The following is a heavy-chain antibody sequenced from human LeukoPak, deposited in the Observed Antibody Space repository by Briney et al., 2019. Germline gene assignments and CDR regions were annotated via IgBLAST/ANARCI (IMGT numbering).Heavy chain of an antibody. CDR1: GFTFSSFG. Sequence: PGGSLRLSCAASGFTFSSFGMHWVRQAPGKGLEWVAVIWYAASDRYYADSVKGRFTISRDNSKNTLLLQMNSLRDDDTAVYYCVRGVGVSRFNYFDPWGQGTLVVVSS. CDR3: VRGVGVSRFNYFDP. V-gene: IGHV3-33*01. J-gene: IGHJ5*02. CDR2: IWYAASDR. D-gene: IGHD5-24*01.